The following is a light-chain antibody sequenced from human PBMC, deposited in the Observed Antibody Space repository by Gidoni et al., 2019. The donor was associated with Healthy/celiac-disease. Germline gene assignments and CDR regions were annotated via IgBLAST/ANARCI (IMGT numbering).Light chain of an antibody. CDR2: GNS. J-gene: IGLJ2*01. Sequence: QSVLTQPPSVYGTPGQRVTISCNGSSSNIGAGYDVHWYPQLPGTAPTLLIYGNSNRPSAVPDRFSGSKSGSSASLAIPVLQAEDEADYYCQSYDSSLSGPVVFGGGTKLTVL. V-gene: IGLV1-40*01. CDR3: QSYDSSLSGPVV. CDR1: SSNIGAGYD.